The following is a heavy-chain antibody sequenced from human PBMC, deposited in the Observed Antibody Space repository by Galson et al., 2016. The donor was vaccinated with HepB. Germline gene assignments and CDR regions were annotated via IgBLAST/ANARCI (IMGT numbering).Heavy chain of an antibody. CDR1: GFSFGDDG. CDR3: TRALVTTGDWMYYGMDS. CDR2: IRSKTYSGTR. Sequence: SLRLSCAASGFSFGDDGVSWFRQAPGKGLEWVAFIRSKTYSGTREYAASVQGRFTISRDDSKSIAYLQMNSLEIEDTAVYFCTRALVTTGDWMYYGMDSWGQGTLVSVSS. J-gene: IGHJ4*02. D-gene: IGHD3-9*01. V-gene: IGHV3-49*03.